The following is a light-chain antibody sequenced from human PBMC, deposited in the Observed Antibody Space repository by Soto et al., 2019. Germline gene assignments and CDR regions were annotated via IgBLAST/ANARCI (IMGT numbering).Light chain of an antibody. J-gene: IGKJ4*01. V-gene: IGKV3-11*01. CDR3: QQRSNWPPLT. Sequence: ELVLTQSPGTLSLSPGERATLSCRASQSVSSNYLAWYQQKPGQAPRLLIYDASNRATGIPARFSGSGSGTDFTLTISSLEPEDFAVYYCQQRSNWPPLTFGGGTKVAIK. CDR2: DAS. CDR1: QSVSSNY.